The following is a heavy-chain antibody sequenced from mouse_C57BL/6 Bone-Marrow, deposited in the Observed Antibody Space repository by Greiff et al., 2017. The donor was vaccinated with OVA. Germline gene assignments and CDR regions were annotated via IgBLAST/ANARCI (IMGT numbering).Heavy chain of an antibody. CDR2: INPYNGGT. Sequence: VQLQQSGPVLVKPGASVKMSCKASGYTFTDYYMNWVKQSHGKSLEWIGVINPYNGGTSYNQKFKGKATLTVDKSSSTAYMELNSLTSEDSAVYYCARSYYGNPWYFDVWGTGTTVTVSS. V-gene: IGHV1-19*01. CDR1: GYTFTDYY. CDR3: ARSYYGNPWYFDV. D-gene: IGHD2-10*01. J-gene: IGHJ1*03.